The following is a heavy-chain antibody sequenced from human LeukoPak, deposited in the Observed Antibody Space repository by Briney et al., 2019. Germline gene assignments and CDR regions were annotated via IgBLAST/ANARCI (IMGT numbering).Heavy chain of an antibody. Sequence: GGSLRLSCAASGFTFSSYAMSWVRQAPGKGLEWVSAISGSGGSTYYADSVKGRFTISRDNSKNTLYLQMNSLRAEDTAVYYCAKDRRDDYSNYEFDYWGQGTLVTVSS. J-gene: IGHJ4*02. V-gene: IGHV3-23*01. CDR1: GFTFSSYA. CDR2: ISGSGGST. D-gene: IGHD4-11*01. CDR3: AKDRRDDYSNYEFDY.